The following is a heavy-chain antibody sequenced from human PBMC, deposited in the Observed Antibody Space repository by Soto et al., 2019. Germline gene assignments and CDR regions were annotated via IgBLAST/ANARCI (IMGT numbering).Heavy chain of an antibody. Sequence: QVQLVQSGAEVKKPGSSVKVSCKASGGTFSSYAISWVRQAPGQGLEWMGGIIPIFGTATYAQKFQGRVTITADESTSTAYRELSSLRSEDTAVYYCARHPVGLSYYYGMDVWGQGTTVTVSS. CDR1: GGTFSSYA. V-gene: IGHV1-69*12. J-gene: IGHJ6*02. CDR3: ARHPVGLSYYYGMDV. CDR2: IIPIFGTA.